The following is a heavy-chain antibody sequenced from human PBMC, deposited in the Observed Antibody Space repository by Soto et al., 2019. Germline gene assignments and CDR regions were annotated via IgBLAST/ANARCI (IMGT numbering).Heavy chain of an antibody. V-gene: IGHV3-30*18. CDR1: GFTFSSYG. Sequence: QVQLVESGGGVVQPGTSLRLSCAVSGFTFSSYGMHWVRQAPGKGLEWVAVISYDGSNEDYADTVKGRFTISRDNSKDTLYLQMSSLRAEDTAVYYCAKDRGGKLSSGSYYKADYWGQGTLVTVSS. D-gene: IGHD3-10*01. J-gene: IGHJ4*02. CDR2: ISYDGSNE. CDR3: AKDRGGKLSSGSYYKADY.